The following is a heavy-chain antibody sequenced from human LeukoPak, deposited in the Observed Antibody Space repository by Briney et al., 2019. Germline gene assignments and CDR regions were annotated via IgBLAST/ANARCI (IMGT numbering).Heavy chain of an antibody. V-gene: IGHV3-23*01. CDR1: GFTFSSHA. CDR2: MSGSGGTT. J-gene: IGHJ5*02. CDR3: ASGWFGEPRLRGSDP. D-gene: IGHD3-10*01. Sequence: PGGSLRLSCVASGFTFSSHAMSWVRQAPGKGLEWVSAMSGSGGTTYYADSVKGRFTISRDNAKNSLYLQMNSLRAEDTAVYYCASGWFGEPRLRGSDPWGQGTLVTVSS.